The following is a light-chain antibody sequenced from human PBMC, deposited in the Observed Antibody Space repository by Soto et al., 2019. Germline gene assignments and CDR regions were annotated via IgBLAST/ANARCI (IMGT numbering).Light chain of an antibody. CDR1: QSIGSSY. CDR2: SGA. Sequence: EIVLTQSPGTLSLSPGERATLSCRASQSIGSSYLAWYQQKPGQAPRLLIHSGATRATGIPDRFSGSGSGTDFTLTISRLEPEDFAVYYCPRYGSSRTLGQGTKVDIK. V-gene: IGKV3-20*01. CDR3: PRYGSSRT. J-gene: IGKJ1*01.